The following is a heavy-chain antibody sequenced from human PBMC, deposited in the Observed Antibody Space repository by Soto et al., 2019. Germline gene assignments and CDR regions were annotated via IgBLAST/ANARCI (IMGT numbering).Heavy chain of an antibody. J-gene: IGHJ4*02. V-gene: IGHV3-21*01. CDR1: GLTFSSYS. CDR3: ARLTTVTSQTDY. Sequence: EVQLVESGGGLVKPGGSLRLSCAASGLTFSSYSMNWVRQAPGKGLEWVSSISSSSSYIYYADSVKGRFTISRDNAKNSLYLQMNSLRAEDTAVYYCARLTTVTSQTDYWGQGTLVTVSS. D-gene: IGHD4-17*01. CDR2: ISSSSSYI.